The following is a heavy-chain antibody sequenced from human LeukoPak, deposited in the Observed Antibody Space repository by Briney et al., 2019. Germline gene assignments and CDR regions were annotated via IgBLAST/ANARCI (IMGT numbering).Heavy chain of an antibody. Sequence: GGSLRLSCAASGFTFRKHYMSWIRQAPGRGPEWVAYIGAGGSTRYYRDSVNGRFTISRDNAKNSLHLQMNSLTAEDTAVYYCAKDLREWYYDPNGNYFSYGMDVWGQGTTVVVSS. CDR2: IGAGGSTR. J-gene: IGHJ6*02. V-gene: IGHV3-11*01. CDR1: GFTFRKHY. CDR3: AKDLREWYYDPNGNYFSYGMDV. D-gene: IGHD3-22*01.